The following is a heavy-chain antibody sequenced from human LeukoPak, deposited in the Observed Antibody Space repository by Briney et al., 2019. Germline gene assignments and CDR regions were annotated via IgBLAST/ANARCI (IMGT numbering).Heavy chain of an antibody. Sequence: GGSLRLSCAASGFTFSSYSMNWVRQAPGKGLEWVSYISSSSSTIYYADSVKGRFTISRDNAKNSLYLQMNSLRAEDTAVYYCARDELYCSGGSCYSYYYYGMDVWGQGTTVTVSS. CDR1: GFTFSSYS. CDR3: ARDELYCSGGSCYSYYYYGMDV. CDR2: ISSSSSTI. D-gene: IGHD2-15*01. V-gene: IGHV3-48*04. J-gene: IGHJ6*02.